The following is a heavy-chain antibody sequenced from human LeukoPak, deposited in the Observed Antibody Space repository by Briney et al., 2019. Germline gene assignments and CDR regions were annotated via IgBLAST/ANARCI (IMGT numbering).Heavy chain of an antibody. J-gene: IGHJ5*02. Sequence: GGSLRLFCAASGFTFSSYSMNWVRQAPGKGLEWVSSISRSSSYIYYADSVKGRFTISRDNAKNSLYLQMNSLRAEDTAVYYCARDLGQYYDTSDNWFDPWGQGTLVTVSS. CDR2: ISRSSSYI. CDR3: ARDLGQYYDTSDNWFDP. V-gene: IGHV3-21*01. CDR1: GFTFSSYS. D-gene: IGHD3-22*01.